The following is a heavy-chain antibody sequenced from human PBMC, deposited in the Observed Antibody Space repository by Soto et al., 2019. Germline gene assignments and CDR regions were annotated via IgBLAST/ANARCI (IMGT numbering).Heavy chain of an antibody. CDR2: INAGNGNT. Sequence: ASVNGSCKASGYTLTSDAMHWVRQAPGQRLEWMGWINAGNGNTKYSQKFQGRVTITRDTSASTAYMELSSLRSEDTAVYYCARTKNIVVVIANFDYWGQGTLVTVSS. CDR3: ARTKNIVVVIANFDY. V-gene: IGHV1-3*01. J-gene: IGHJ4*02. D-gene: IGHD2-21*01. CDR1: GYTLTSDA.